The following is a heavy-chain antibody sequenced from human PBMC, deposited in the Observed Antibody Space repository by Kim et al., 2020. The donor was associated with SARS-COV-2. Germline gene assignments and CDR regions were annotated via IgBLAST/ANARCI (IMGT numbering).Heavy chain of an antibody. CDR3: ARRYDFWSGYYNGRDAFDI. J-gene: IGHJ3*02. V-gene: IGHV4-39*01. CDR1: GGSISSSSYY. CDR2: IYYSGST. Sequence: SETLSLTCTVSGGSISSSSYYWGWIRQPPGKGLEWIGSIYYSGSTYYNPSLKSRVTISVDTSKNQFSLKLSSVTAADTAVYYCARRYDFWSGYYNGRDAFDIWGQGTMVTVSS. D-gene: IGHD3-3*01.